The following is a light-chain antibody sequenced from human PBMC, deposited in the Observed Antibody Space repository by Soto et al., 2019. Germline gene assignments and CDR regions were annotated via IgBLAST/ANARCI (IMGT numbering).Light chain of an antibody. Sequence: EIVLTQSPAALSVSPGERVTLSCRASQGIGDTLAWYQQKPGQTPRLLIYDSSTRAIGIPIRFSGSRSGTEFLLTINGLQYEDFAVYYCQRYNNWPLTFGGGTKVEIK. CDR1: QGIGDT. CDR3: QRYNNWPLT. CDR2: DSS. J-gene: IGKJ4*01. V-gene: IGKV3-15*01.